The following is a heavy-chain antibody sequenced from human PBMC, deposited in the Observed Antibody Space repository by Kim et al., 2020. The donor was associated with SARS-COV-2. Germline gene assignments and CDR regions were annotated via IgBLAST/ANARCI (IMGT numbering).Heavy chain of an antibody. CDR1: GFTFSSYG. CDR3: ASGIAAAGSPIDY. Sequence: GGSLRLSCAASGFTFSSYGMHWVRQAPGKGLEWVAVISYDGSNKYYADSVKGRFTISRDNSKNTLYLQMNSLRAEDTAVYYCASGIAAAGSPIDYWGQGTLVTVSS. D-gene: IGHD6-13*01. CDR2: ISYDGSNK. V-gene: IGHV3-30*03. J-gene: IGHJ4*02.